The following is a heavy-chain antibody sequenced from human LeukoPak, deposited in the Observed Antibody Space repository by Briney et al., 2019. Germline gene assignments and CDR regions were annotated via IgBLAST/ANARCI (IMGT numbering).Heavy chain of an antibody. CDR2: ISAYNGNT. Sequence: ASVKVSCKASGYTFTSYGISWVRQAPGQGLEWMGWISAYNGNTNYAQKLQGRVTMTTDTSTSTAYMELRSLRSDDTAVYYCARVHYYDSSGYYDYWGQGTLVTVSS. V-gene: IGHV1-18*01. CDR1: GYTFTSYG. CDR3: ARVHYYDSSGYYDY. J-gene: IGHJ4*02. D-gene: IGHD3-22*01.